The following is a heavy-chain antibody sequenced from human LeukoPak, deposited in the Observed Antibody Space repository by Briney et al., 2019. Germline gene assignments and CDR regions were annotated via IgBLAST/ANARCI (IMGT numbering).Heavy chain of an antibody. CDR2: IYYSGST. V-gene: IGHV4-61*01. Sequence: SETLSLTCSVSGYSISSAYYWGWIRQPPGKGLEWIGYIYYSGSTNYNPSLKSRVTISVDTSKNQFSLKLSSVTAADTAVYYCASGGNLGYWGQGTLVTVSS. CDR3: ASGGNLGY. D-gene: IGHD4-23*01. CDR1: GYSISSAYY. J-gene: IGHJ4*02.